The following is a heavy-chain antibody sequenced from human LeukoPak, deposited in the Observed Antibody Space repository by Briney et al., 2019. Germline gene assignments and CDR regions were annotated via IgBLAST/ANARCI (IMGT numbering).Heavy chain of an antibody. V-gene: IGHV4-34*01. Sequence: SETLSLTCAVYGGSFSGYYWSWIRQPPGKGLEWIGEINHSESTNYNPSLKSRVTISVDTSKNQFSLKLSSVTAADTAVYYCASSETVLLWFGTQYAYNYWGQGTLVTVSS. CDR3: ASSETVLLWFGTQYAYNY. D-gene: IGHD3-10*01. CDR1: GGSFSGYY. J-gene: IGHJ4*02. CDR2: INHSEST.